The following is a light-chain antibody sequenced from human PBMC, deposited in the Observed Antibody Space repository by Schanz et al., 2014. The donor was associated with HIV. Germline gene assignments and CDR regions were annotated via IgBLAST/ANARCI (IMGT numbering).Light chain of an antibody. J-gene: IGLJ2*01. CDR1: SSDVGGYNY. Sequence: QSALTQPASVSGSPGQSITISCTGTSSDVGGYNYVSWYQQHPGKAPKLVIYDVSTRPSGVSNRFSGSKSGNTASLTISGLQAEDEADYYCSSYTSRSTLVLFGGGTKLTVL. CDR3: SSYTSRSTLVL. V-gene: IGLV2-14*03. CDR2: DVS.